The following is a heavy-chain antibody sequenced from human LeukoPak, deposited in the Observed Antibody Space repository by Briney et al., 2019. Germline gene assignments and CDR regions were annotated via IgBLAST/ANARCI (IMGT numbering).Heavy chain of an antibody. CDR2: ISSSSSYI. CDR1: GFTFSSYS. Sequence: GGSLRLSCAASGFTFSSYSMNWVRQAPGKGLEWVSSISSSSSYIYYADSVKGRFTISRDNAKNSLYLQMNSLRAEDTAVYYCARSPYCSGGSCYGGPYDWGQGTLVTVSS. J-gene: IGHJ4*02. V-gene: IGHV3-21*01. CDR3: ARSPYCSGGSCYGGPYD. D-gene: IGHD2-15*01.